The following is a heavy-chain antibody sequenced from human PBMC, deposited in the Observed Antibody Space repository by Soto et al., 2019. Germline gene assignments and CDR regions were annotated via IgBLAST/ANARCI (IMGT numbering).Heavy chain of an antibody. Sequence: QVQLVQSGAEVKKPGASVKVSCKASGYTFTNYPMHWVRQAPGQGLEWMGWINGGNGNTKYSQKFQGRVTITRDTSASTAYMELSSLRSEDTAVYYCASGVGAHYYYYGMDVSGQGTTVTVSS. CDR2: INGGNGNT. D-gene: IGHD1-26*01. CDR1: GYTFTNYP. CDR3: ASGVGAHYYYYGMDV. V-gene: IGHV1-3*01. J-gene: IGHJ6*02.